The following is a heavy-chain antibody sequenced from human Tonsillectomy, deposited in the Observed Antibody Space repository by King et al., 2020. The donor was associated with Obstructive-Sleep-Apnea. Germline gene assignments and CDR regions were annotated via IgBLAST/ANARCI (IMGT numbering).Heavy chain of an antibody. J-gene: IGHJ4*02. CDR2: ISAYTVNT. CDR3: ARGGYSSGYVGYFDF. CDR1: GYSFIYYG. D-gene: IGHD2-8*02. Sequence: QLVQSGAEVKEPGASGKVYCKTSGYSFIYYGVAWVRQAPGQWLDWMGWISAYTVNTNYAQDFQGRVTVTTDTSTSTAYMELRGLRSDDTAMYYCARGGYSSGYVGYFDFWGQGTLVTVSS. V-gene: IGHV1-18*01.